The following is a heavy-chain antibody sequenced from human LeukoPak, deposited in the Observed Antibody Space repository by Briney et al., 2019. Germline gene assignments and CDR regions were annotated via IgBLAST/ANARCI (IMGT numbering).Heavy chain of an antibody. CDR1: GGSISSSSYY. V-gene: IGHV4-39*01. D-gene: IGHD2-15*01. J-gene: IGHJ6*03. CDR2: IYYSGSA. CDR3: ARQLRIYYYYMDV. Sequence: SETPSLTCTVSGGSISSSSYYWGWIRQPPGKGLEWIGSIYYSGSANYHPSLKSRVTISVDTSKNRFSLRLSSVTAADTAVYYCARQLRIYYYYMDVWGKGTTVTISS.